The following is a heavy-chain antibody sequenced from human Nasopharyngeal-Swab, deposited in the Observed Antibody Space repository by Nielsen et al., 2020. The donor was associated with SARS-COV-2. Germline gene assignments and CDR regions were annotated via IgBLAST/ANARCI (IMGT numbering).Heavy chain of an antibody. J-gene: IGHJ4*02. CDR3: AKDLVGSFDS. CDR1: GFTFSSYA. Sequence: GESLKISCAASGFTFSSYAMSWVRQAPGKGLEWVSAINGSGGSTYYADSVKGRFTISRDNSKNTLYLQMNSLRPGDTAVYYCAKDLVGSFDSWGQGTLVTVSS. D-gene: IGHD2-15*01. V-gene: IGHV3-23*01. CDR2: INGSGGST.